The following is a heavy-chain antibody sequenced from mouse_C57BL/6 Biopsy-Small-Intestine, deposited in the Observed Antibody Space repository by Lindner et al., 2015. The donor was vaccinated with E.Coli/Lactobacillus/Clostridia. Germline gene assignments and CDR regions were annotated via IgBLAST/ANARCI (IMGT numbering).Heavy chain of an antibody. D-gene: IGHD6-1*01. V-gene: IGHV1-20*01. J-gene: IGHJ4*01. CDR1: GYTFTTYG. CDR2: ISAYNGDT. CDR3: VRDPKEQLVDY. Sequence: SVKVSCKASGYTFTTYGIIWVRQAPGQGLEWVGWISAYNGDTNYAQKFQGRVTMTTDTSTSTVYMELRSLTSDDTAVYYCVRDPKEQLVDYWGQGTLVTVSS.